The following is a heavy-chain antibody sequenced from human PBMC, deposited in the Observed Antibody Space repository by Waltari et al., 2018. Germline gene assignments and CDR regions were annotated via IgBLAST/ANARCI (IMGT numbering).Heavy chain of an antibody. J-gene: IGHJ1*01. CDR3: AXVTEGXXXXXXGFAEXFQX. CDR2: IYYXXXT. D-gene: IGHD3-10*01. V-gene: IGHV4-59*01. Sequence: QLQESGXXXVKPSXXXSLTCTVXGGSISSXYWSWIRXXXGKGLEWIGDIYYXXXTNYXPXLKSRVTXXXXXSKNQFSXKLSSVTAXXXAVYYCAXVTEGXXXXXXGFAEXFQXWGQG. CDR1: GGSISSXY.